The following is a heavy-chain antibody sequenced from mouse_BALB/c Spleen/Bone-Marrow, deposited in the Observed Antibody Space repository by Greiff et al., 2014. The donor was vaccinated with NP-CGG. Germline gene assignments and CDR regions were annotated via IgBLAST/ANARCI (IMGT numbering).Heavy chain of an antibody. V-gene: IGHV1-7*01. CDR2: ITPSTGYI. J-gene: IGHJ3*01. CDR3: ARPRFAY. Sequence: QVQLKESGAELAKPGASVKMSCKASGYTFTSYWMHWIKQRPGQSLEWIGYITPSTGYIEYNQKFKDKATLTADKSSSTAYMQLSSLTSEDSAVYYCARPRFAYWGQGTLVTVSA. CDR1: GYTFTSYW.